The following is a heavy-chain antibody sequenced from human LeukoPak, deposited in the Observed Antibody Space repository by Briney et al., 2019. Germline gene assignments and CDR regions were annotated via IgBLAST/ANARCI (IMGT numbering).Heavy chain of an antibody. CDR2: IYPGDSDA. J-gene: IGHJ3*02. Sequence: GESLKISCKGSGYIFNNYWIGWVRQMPRKGLEWMGIIYPGDSDARYSPSFRGQVTISADKSITIAYLQWSSLKASDTAMYYCVRQWGYCGGDCYSGGPFDIWGQGTMITVSS. D-gene: IGHD2-21*02. CDR1: GYIFNNYW. V-gene: IGHV5-51*01. CDR3: VRQWGYCGGDCYSGGPFDI.